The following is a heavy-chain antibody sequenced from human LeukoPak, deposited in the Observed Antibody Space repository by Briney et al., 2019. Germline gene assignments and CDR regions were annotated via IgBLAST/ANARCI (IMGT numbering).Heavy chain of an antibody. CDR2: IYPGDSDT. V-gene: IGHV5-51*01. J-gene: IGHJ3*02. D-gene: IGHD3-9*01. CDR3: ARHMWNDILTGRDAFDI. CDR1: GYSFTSYW. Sequence: KVGESLKISCKGSGYSFTSYWIGWVRQMPGKGLEWMGIIYPGDSDTRYSPSFQGQVTISDDKSITTVYLQWSSLKASDTAMYYCARHMWNDILTGRDAFDIWGQGTMVTVSS.